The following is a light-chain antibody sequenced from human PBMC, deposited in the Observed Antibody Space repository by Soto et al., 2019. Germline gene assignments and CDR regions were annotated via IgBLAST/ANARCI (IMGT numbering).Light chain of an antibody. V-gene: IGKV1-33*01. Sequence: DIPMTQSPSSLSASVGDRVTITCQASQDISNYLNWYQQKPGKAPKLLIYDASNLETGVPSRFSGSGSGTDFTFTISSLQPEDIATDYCQQYHNLPPLFTFGPGTKVDIK. CDR3: QQYHNLPPLFT. CDR1: QDISNY. CDR2: DAS. J-gene: IGKJ3*01.